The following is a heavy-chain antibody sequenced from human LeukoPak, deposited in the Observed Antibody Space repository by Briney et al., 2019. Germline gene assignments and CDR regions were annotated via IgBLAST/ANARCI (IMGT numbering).Heavy chain of an antibody. J-gene: IGHJ4*02. V-gene: IGHV4-59*01. CDR1: GGSISSYY. Sequence: KTSETLSLTCTVSGGSISSYYWSWIRQPPGKGLEWIGYIYYSGSTNYNPSLKSRVTISVDTSKNQFSLKLSSVTAADTAVYYCARDRYGDTTLDYWGQGTLATVSS. D-gene: IGHD4-17*01. CDR2: IYYSGST. CDR3: ARDRYGDTTLDY.